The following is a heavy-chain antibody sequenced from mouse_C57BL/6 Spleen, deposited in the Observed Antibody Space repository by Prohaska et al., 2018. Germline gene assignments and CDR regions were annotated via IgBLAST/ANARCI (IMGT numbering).Heavy chain of an antibody. CDR2: INPNNGGT. D-gene: IGHD2-4*01. CDR1: GYTFTDYY. CDR3: ARLLYDYDDGGYAMDY. V-gene: IGHV1-26*01. J-gene: IGHJ4*01. Sequence: KASGYTFTDYYMNWVKQSHGKSLEWIGDINPNNGGTSYSQKFKGKATLTVDKSSSTAYMELRSLTSEDSAVYYCARLLYDYDDGGYAMDYWGQGTSVTVSS.